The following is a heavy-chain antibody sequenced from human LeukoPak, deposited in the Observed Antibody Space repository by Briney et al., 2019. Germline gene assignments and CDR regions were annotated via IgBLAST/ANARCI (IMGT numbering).Heavy chain of an antibody. CDR2: ISAYNGNT. CDR3: ASTEGSWNLDY. Sequence: ASVTVSCKAPGASFTTYSFSWERQAPGQALEWMGWISAYNGNTNYAQKFQGRVTMTTDTSTSTAYMELRSLRSDDTAVYFCASTEGSWNLDYWGQGTLVTVSS. D-gene: IGHD2-15*01. CDR1: GASFTTYS. V-gene: IGHV1-18*04. J-gene: IGHJ4*02.